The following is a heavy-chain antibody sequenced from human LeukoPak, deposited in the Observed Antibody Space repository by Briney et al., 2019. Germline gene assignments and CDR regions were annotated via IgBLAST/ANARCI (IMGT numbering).Heavy chain of an antibody. CDR2: TSSSSSTI. J-gene: IGHJ4*02. D-gene: IGHD3-10*01. Sequence: PGGSLRLSCAASGFTFSSYSMNWVHQAPGKGLEWVSYTSSSSSTIYYADSVKGRFTISRDNAKNSLYLQMNSLRAEDTAVYYCAISSGSYYGYFDYWGQGTLVTVSS. CDR3: AISSGSYYGYFDY. CDR1: GFTFSSYS. V-gene: IGHV3-48*04.